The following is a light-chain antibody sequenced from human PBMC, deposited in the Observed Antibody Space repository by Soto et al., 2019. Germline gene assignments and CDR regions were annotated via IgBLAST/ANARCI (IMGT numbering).Light chain of an antibody. CDR2: DVS. CDR3: SSYTSSSTLYV. J-gene: IGLJ1*01. CDR1: SSDVGGYDY. V-gene: IGLV2-14*01. Sequence: QSVLTQPASMSGSPGQSITISCTGTSSDVGGYDYVSWYQQHPGIAPKLIIYDVSNRPSGVSNRFSGSKSGNTASLTISGLQAEDEADYYCSSYTSSSTLYVFGIGTKVTVL.